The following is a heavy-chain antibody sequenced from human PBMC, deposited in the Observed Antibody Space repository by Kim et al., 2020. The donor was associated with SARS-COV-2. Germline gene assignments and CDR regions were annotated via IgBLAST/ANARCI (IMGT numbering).Heavy chain of an antibody. V-gene: IGHV1-2*02. CDR3: ARGGGCSRTSCYGPFDF. J-gene: IGHJ4*02. CDR1: GYTFSDYY. D-gene: IGHD2-2*01. Sequence: ASVKVSCKTSGYTFSDYYIHWVRQAPGQGLEWMGWINPDSGGTNHAQKFQGRVTMTRGTSTSAVYIELSALRSDDTAIYYCARGGGCSRTSCYGPFDFWGQGTLVTVSS. CDR2: INPDSGGT.